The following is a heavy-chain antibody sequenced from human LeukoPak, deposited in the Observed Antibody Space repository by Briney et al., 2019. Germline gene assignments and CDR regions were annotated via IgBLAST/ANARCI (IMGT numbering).Heavy chain of an antibody. Sequence: PGRSLRLSCAASGFTFDDYAMHWVRQAPGKGLEWVSGISWNSGSIGYADSVKGRFTISRDNAKNSLYLQMNSLRAEDMALYYCAKDSAPPRSIAARYYFDYWGQGTLVTVSS. CDR1: GFTFDDYA. V-gene: IGHV3-9*03. CDR2: ISWNSGSI. CDR3: AKDSAPPRSIAARYYFDY. J-gene: IGHJ4*02. D-gene: IGHD6-6*01.